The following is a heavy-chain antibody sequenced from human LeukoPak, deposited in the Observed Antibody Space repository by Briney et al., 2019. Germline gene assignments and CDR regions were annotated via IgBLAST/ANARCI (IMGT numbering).Heavy chain of an antibody. CDR3: ARWGSHQSEFDL. CDR1: GFTFSSHY. CDR2: INQDGSQK. J-gene: IGHJ4*02. D-gene: IGHD3-16*01. V-gene: IGHV3-7*01. Sequence: GGSLRLSCAASGFTFSSHYISWVRQTPGKGLEWVAHINQDGSQKSYVDSVEGRFAISRDNAKNSLYLQMNSLRAEDTALYYCARWGSHQSEFDLWGQGTLATVSS.